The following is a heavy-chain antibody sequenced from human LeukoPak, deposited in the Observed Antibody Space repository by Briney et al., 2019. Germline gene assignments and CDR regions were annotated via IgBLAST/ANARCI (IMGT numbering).Heavy chain of an antibody. J-gene: IGHJ6*03. CDR2: INHSGST. CDR1: GGSFSGYY. D-gene: IGHD3-10*01. V-gene: IGHV4-34*01. CDR3: ARAVGSGSFQTYYYYMDV. Sequence: SETLSLTCAVYGGSFSGYYWSWIRQPPGKGLEWIGEINHSGSTNYNPSLKSRVTISVDTSKNQFSLKLSSVTAADTAVYYCARAVGSGSFQTYYYYMDVWGKGTTVTISS.